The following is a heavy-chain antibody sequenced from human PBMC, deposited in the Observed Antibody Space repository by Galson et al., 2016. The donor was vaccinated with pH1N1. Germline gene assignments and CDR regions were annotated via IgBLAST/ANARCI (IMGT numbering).Heavy chain of an antibody. J-gene: IGHJ4*02. CDR1: GFGFSSYA. CDR2: INSDGSTT. V-gene: IGHV3-74*01. Sequence: SLRLSCAASGFGFSSYAMHWVRQAPGQGLEWVAFINSDGSTTNYAGSVKGRFTISRDNAKNTLSLQMNSLGVEDTAVYYCARGNMGLDYWGQGILVTVSS. CDR3: ARGNMGLDY. D-gene: IGHD2/OR15-2a*01.